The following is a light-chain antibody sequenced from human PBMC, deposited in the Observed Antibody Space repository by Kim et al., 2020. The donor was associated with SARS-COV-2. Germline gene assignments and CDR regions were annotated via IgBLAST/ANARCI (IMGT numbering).Light chain of an antibody. CDR3: SSYTNNSTLVF. CDR1: SSDVGGYNY. J-gene: IGLJ2*01. Sequence: QSITISCTRTSSDVGGYNYVSWYQQHPGKAPKLMIYDVSNRPSGVSNRFSGSKSGNTASLTISGLQAEDEADYYCSSYTNNSTLVFFGGGTQLTVL. V-gene: IGLV2-14*03. CDR2: DVS.